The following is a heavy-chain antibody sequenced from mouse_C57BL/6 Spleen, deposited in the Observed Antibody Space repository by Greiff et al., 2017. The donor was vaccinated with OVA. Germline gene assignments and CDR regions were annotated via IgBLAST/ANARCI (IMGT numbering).Heavy chain of an antibody. CDR3: AREGGTPLDY. D-gene: IGHD2-14*01. CDR2: IYPGDGDT. J-gene: IGHJ2*01. CDR1: GYAFSSSW. V-gene: IGHV1-82*01. Sequence: VQLQESGPELVKPGASVKISCKASGYAFSSSWMNWVKQRPGKGLEWIGRIYPGDGDTNYNGKFKGKATLTADKSSSTAYMQLSSLTSEDSAVYFCAREGGTPLDYWGQGTTLTVSS.